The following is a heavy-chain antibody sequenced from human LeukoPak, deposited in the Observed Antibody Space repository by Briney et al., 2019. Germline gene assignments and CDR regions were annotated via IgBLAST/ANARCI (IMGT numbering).Heavy chain of an antibody. CDR3: ARGLYCSSNSCYKDY. CDR2: INHSGSA. CDR1: GGSFSGYY. J-gene: IGHJ4*02. D-gene: IGHD2-2*02. V-gene: IGHV4-34*01. Sequence: KPSETLSLTCAVYGGSFSGYYWSWIRQPPGKGLEWIGEINHSGSADYNPSLKSRLTISVGRSKNQFSLKLSSVTAADTAVCYCARGLYCSSNSCYKDYWGQGTLVTVSS.